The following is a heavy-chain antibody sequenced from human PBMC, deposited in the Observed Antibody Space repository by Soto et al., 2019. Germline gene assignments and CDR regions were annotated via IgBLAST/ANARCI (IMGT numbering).Heavy chain of an antibody. CDR1: GFTFSGFD. D-gene: IGHD2-15*01. CDR2: IGTAGDT. V-gene: IGHV3-13*01. J-gene: IGHJ4*02. CDR3: ARGQEVGAHFFDS. Sequence: PAGSLRLSCEASGFTFSGFDMHWVRQPTGKGLEWVSTIGTAGDTYYAVSVKGCFTTSRDNAKNSLSLQMNSLRAGDTAVYFCARGQEVGAHFFDSWGQGTQVTVPS.